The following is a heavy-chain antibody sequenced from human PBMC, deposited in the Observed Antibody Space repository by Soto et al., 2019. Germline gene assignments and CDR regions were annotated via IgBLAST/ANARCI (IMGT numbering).Heavy chain of an antibody. CDR1: GGSISTYY. J-gene: IGHJ2*01. D-gene: IGHD3-22*01. Sequence: PSETLSLTCTVSGGSISTYYWNWIRQPPGKGLEWIGYIYYSRSTNYNPSLKSRVTISVDTSKNQFSLKLSSVTAADTAVYYCARGPYYYDSSGPWGYFDLWGRGTLVTVSS. V-gene: IGHV4-59*01. CDR2: IYYSRST. CDR3: ARGPYYYDSSGPWGYFDL.